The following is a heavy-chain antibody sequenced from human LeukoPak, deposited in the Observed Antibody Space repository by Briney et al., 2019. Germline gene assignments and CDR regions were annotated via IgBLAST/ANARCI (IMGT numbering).Heavy chain of an antibody. Sequence: SETLSLTCTVSGGSISSYYWSWIRQPPGKGLEWIGYIYYSGSTNCNPSLKSRVTISVDTSKNQFSLKLSSVTAADTAVYYCARGYYDFWSGYSSYYFDYWGQGTLVTVSS. CDR2: IYYSGST. D-gene: IGHD3-3*01. J-gene: IGHJ4*02. V-gene: IGHV4-59*01. CDR3: ARGYYDFWSGYSSYYFDY. CDR1: GGSISSYY.